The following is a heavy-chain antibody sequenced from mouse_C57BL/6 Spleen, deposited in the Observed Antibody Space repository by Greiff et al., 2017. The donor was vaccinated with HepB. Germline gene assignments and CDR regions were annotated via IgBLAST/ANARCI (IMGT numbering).Heavy chain of an antibody. Sequence: EVKLVESEGGLVQPGSSMKLSCTASGFTFSDYYMAWVRQVPEKGLEWVANINYDGSSTYYLDSLKSRFIISRDNAKNILYLQMSSLKSEDTATYYCASGDYYGSGRYFDVWGTGTTVTVSS. CDR2: INYDGSST. CDR3: ASGDYYGSGRYFDV. D-gene: IGHD1-1*01. J-gene: IGHJ1*03. CDR1: GFTFSDYY. V-gene: IGHV5-16*01.